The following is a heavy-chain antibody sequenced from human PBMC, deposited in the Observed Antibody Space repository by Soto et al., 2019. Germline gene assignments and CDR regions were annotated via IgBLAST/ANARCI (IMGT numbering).Heavy chain of an antibody. CDR1: GASISGFY. J-gene: IGHJ5*02. CDR3: VRDGTKTLRDWFDP. CDR2: IYATGTT. V-gene: IGHV4-4*07. D-gene: IGHD1-1*01. Sequence: WEPLSITCTVSGASISGFYWSWIRKSAGKGLEWIGRIYATGTTDYNPSLKSRVMMSVDTSKKQFSLKLRSVTAADTAVYYCVRDGTKTLRDWFDPWGQGTSVTVSS.